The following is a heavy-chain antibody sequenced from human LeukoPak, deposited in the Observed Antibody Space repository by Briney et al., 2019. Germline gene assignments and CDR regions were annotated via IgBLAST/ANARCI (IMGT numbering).Heavy chain of an antibody. V-gene: IGHV4-34*01. D-gene: IGHD4/OR15-4a*01. CDR3: ARAETNLTTIWFDP. J-gene: IGHJ5*02. Sequence: PSETLSLTCAVYGGSFSGYYWSWIRQPPGKGLEWIGEINHSGSTNYNPSLKSRVTISVDTSKNQFSLKLSSVTAADTAVYYCARAETNLTTIWFDPWGQGTLVTVSS. CDR1: GGSFSGYY. CDR2: INHSGST.